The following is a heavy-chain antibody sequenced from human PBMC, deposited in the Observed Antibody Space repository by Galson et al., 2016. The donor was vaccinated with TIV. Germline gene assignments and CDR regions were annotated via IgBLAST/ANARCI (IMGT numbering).Heavy chain of an antibody. J-gene: IGHJ6*02. D-gene: IGHD2-15*01. CDR1: GLSVSINY. CDR3: ARDRVVDATYYYYYYGMDV. V-gene: IGHV3-66*02. Sequence: LRLSCAASGLSVSINYMAWVRQAPGKGLEWVSLISAGGNTYYPDSVKGRFTISRDNSKSTLYLQMNSLRVEDTAVYYCARDRVVDATYYYYYYGMDVWGQGTAVIVSS. CDR2: ISAGGNT.